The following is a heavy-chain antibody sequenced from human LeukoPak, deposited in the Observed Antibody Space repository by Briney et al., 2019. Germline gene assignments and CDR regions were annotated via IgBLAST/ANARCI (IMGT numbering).Heavy chain of an antibody. CDR1: GGSISSSSYY. CDR3: ARRHDEIAVAGTGAFDI. CDR2: IYYSGST. D-gene: IGHD6-19*01. Sequence: PSETLSLTCTVSGGSISSSSYYWGWIRQPPGKGLEWIGSIYYSGSTYYNPSLKSRVTISVDTSKNQFSLKLSSVTAADTAVYYCARRHDEIAVAGTGAFDIWGQGTMVTVSS. J-gene: IGHJ3*02. V-gene: IGHV4-39*01.